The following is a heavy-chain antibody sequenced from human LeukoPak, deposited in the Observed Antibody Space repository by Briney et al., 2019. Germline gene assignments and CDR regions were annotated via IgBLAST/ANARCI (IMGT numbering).Heavy chain of an antibody. Sequence: ASVKVSCKASGYTFTSYAMHWVRQAPGQRLEWMGWINAGNGNTKYSQKFQGRVTITRDTSASTAYMELSSLRSEGTAVYYCAREGSDVVVVAKHGMDVWGQGTTVTVSS. CDR3: AREGSDVVVVAKHGMDV. J-gene: IGHJ6*02. CDR2: INAGNGNT. CDR1: GYTFTSYA. V-gene: IGHV1-3*01. D-gene: IGHD2-15*01.